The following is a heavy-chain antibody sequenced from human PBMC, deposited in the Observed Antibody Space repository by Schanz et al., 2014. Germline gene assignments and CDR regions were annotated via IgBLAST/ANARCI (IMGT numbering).Heavy chain of an antibody. J-gene: IGHJ4*02. D-gene: IGHD4-17*01. CDR1: GFTFSAHA. CDR3: VRDTDYHFDY. Sequence: EVQLVESGGGLVQPGGSLRLSCGASGFTFSAHAMSWVRQAPGKGPEWVSSISSTSTYLYYADSVKGRFTISRDSARNSLYLQMSSLRAEDTAVYYCVRDTDYHFDYWGQGTLVTVSS. CDR2: ISSTSTYL. V-gene: IGHV3-21*01.